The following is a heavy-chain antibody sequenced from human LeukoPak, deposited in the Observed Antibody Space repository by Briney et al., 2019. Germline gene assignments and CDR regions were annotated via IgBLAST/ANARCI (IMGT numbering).Heavy chain of an antibody. V-gene: IGHV4-59*12. CDR3: ATTDKNRYYINV. Sequence: SETLSLTCTVSGNSINIYSWNWIRQSPEKGLEWIAYMYYSGTTNYNPSLENRAAISLDLSRHQFSLRLSSVTAADTAVYFCATTDKNRYYINVWGPGTTVIDSS. D-gene: IGHD2-21*01. CDR2: MYYSGTT. J-gene: IGHJ6*01. CDR1: GNSINIYS.